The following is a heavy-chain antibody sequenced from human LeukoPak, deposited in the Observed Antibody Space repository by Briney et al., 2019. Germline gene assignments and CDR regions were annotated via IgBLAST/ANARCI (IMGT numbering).Heavy chain of an antibody. CDR2: ISGSGGST. D-gene: IGHD3-9*01. V-gene: IGHV3-23*01. CDR1: GFTFSSYA. CDR3: AKDPQGLRYFDWSIDY. Sequence: AGGSQRLSCAASGFTFSSYAMSWVRQAPGKGLEWVSAISGSGGSTYYADSVKGRFTISRDNSKNTLYLQMNSLRAEDTAVYYCAKDPQGLRYFDWSIDYWGQGTLVTVSS. J-gene: IGHJ4*02.